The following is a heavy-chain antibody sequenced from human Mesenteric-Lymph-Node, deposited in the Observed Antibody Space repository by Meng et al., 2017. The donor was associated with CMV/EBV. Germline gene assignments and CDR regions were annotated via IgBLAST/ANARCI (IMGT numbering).Heavy chain of an antibody. D-gene: IGHD2-2*01. Sequence: GESLKISCAASGFTFSSYEMNWVRQAPGKGLEWVSYIGSSGRTIYYADSVKGRFTISRDNAKNSLYLQTNSLRVDDTAVYYCARVYCSSTSCSTLMDVWGQGTTVTVSS. CDR1: GFTFSSYE. CDR3: ARVYCSSTSCSTLMDV. J-gene: IGHJ6*02. V-gene: IGHV3-48*03. CDR2: IGSSGRTI.